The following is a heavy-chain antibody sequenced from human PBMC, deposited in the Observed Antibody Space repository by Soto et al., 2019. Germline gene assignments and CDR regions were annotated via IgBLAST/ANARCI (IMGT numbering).Heavy chain of an antibody. J-gene: IGHJ6*02. CDR3: ARCSGNSCYSYGVDV. Sequence: ADSVKGRFTISRDNAKNLLYLQMNSLRDEDTAVYYCARCSGNSCYSYGVDVWGQGATVTVSS. V-gene: IGHV3-48*02. D-gene: IGHD2-15*01.